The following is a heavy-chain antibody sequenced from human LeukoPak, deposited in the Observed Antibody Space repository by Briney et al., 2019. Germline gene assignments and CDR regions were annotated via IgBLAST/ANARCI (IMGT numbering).Heavy chain of an antibody. D-gene: IGHD1-26*01. J-gene: IGHJ4*02. V-gene: IGHV4-31*03. CDR3: ARRVVGLAYSGSYYYFDY. CDR1: GGSISSGGYY. Sequence: SETLSLTCTVSGGSISSGGYYWSWIRQHPGKGPEWIGYIYYSGSTYYNPSLKSRVTISVDTSKNQFSLKLSSVTAADTAVYYCARRVVGLAYSGSYYYFDYWGQGTLVTVSS. CDR2: IYYSGST.